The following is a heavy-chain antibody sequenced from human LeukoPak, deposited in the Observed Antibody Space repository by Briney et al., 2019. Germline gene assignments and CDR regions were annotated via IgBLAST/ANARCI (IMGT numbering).Heavy chain of an antibody. CDR1: GFTFSSYG. D-gene: IGHD3-10*01. V-gene: IGHV3-30*02. CDR2: IRHDGSNQ. CDR3: ATGHYYNSGRAFDY. Sequence: GGSLRLSCAASGFTFSSYGMHWVRQAPGKGLEWVAFIRHDGSNQNYADSVKGRFTISRDNSKNTLYLQMNSLRAEDTAVYYCATGHYYNSGRAFDYWGQGTLVTVSP. J-gene: IGHJ4*02.